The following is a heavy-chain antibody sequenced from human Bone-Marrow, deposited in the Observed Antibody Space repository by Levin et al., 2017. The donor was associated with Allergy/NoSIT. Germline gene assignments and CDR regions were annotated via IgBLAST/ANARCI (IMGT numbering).Heavy chain of an antibody. CDR1: GFTVSSYE. CDR2: ISSSGSTI. V-gene: IGHV3-48*03. CDR3: AREKTRGITIFGVVNNIWFDP. D-gene: IGHD3-3*01. J-gene: IGHJ5*02. Sequence: SGGSLRLSCAASGFTVSSYEMNWVRQAPGKGLEWVSYISSSGSTIYYADSVKGRITISGDNAKNLLYLLMNSLRAEDTAVYYCAREKTRGITIFGVVNNIWFDPWGQGTLVTVSS.